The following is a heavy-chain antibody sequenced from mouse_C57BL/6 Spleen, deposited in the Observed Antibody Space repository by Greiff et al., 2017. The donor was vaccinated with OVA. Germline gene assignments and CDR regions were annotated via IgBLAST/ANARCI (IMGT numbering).Heavy chain of an antibody. J-gene: IGHJ4*01. Sequence: VQLQQPGAELVKPGASVKLSCKASGYTFTSYWMHWVKQRPGQGLEWIGMIHPNSGSTNYNEKFKSKATLTVDKSSSTAYMQLSSLTSEDSAVYYCARETTVGRRAMDYWGQGTSVTVSS. CDR1: GYTFTSYW. CDR2: IHPNSGST. V-gene: IGHV1-64*01. D-gene: IGHD1-1*01. CDR3: ARETTVGRRAMDY.